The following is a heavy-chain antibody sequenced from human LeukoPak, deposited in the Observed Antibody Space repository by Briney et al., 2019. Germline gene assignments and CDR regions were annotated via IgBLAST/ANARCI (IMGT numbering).Heavy chain of an antibody. Sequence: SVKVSCTASGGTFSSYAISWVRQAPGQGLEWMGRIIPIFGIANYAQKFQGRVTITADKSTSTAYMELSSLRSEDTAVYYCARAEGSGGTFDYCGQGTPVTVSS. D-gene: IGHD2-15*01. CDR3: ARAEGSGGTFDY. CDR2: IIPIFGIA. CDR1: GGTFSSYA. V-gene: IGHV1-69*04. J-gene: IGHJ4*02.